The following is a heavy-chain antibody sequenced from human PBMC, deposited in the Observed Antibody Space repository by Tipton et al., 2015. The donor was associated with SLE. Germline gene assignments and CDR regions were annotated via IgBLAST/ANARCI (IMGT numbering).Heavy chain of an antibody. V-gene: IGHV3-21*01. CDR2: ISSSSSYI. D-gene: IGHD3-3*01. J-gene: IGHJ3*02. CDR3: ARDSGTIFGVGDDAFDI. Sequence: SLRLSCAASGFTFSSYSMNWVRQAPGKGLEWVSSISSSSSYIYYADSVKGRFTISRGNAKNSLYLQMNSLRAEDTAVYYCARDSGTIFGVGDDAFDIWGQGTMVAVSS. CDR1: GFTFSSYS.